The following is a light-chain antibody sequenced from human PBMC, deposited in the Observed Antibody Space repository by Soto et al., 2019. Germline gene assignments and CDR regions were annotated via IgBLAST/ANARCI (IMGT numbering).Light chain of an antibody. J-gene: IGKJ1*01. V-gene: IGKV2D-30*01. CDR2: KVS. CDR3: MHDTHWPPWT. CDR1: QSLVYSDGNTH. Sequence: DVVMTQSPPSLPVTLGQPASISCRSSQSLVYSDGNTHLNWFQQRPGQSPRRLIYKVSNWDYGVPDRFSGSGSGSDLTLEISRVEADDVGVYYFMHDTHWPPWTFGQGTKVEIK.